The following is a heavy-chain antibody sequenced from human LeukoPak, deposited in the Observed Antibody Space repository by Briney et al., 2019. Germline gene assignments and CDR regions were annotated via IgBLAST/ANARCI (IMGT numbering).Heavy chain of an antibody. V-gene: IGHV3-7*01. D-gene: IGHD3-9*01. CDR2: IKQDGSEK. CDR3: ARAHRGGILTGYHPMYYFDY. J-gene: IGHJ4*02. CDR1: GFSFSSYR. Sequence: GGSLRLSCAASGFSFSSYRMNWVRQGPGKGLEWVANIKQDGSEKYYVDSVKGRFTISRDNAKNSLYLQMNSLRAEDTAVYYCARAHRGGILTGYHPMYYFDYWGQGTLVTVSS.